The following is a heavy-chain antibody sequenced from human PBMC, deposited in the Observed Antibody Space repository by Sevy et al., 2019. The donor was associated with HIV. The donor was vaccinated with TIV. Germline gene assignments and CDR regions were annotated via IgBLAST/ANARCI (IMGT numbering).Heavy chain of an antibody. Sequence: ASVKVSCKASGYTFTGYYMHWVRQAPGQGLEWVGWINPNTGGTNYAQKFQGRVTMTRETSIRTVYMELSRLRSDDTAVYYCAKDRSLDIVVVVAVYFDYWGQGTLVTVSS. D-gene: IGHD2-15*01. V-gene: IGHV1-2*02. J-gene: IGHJ4*02. CDR2: INPNTGGT. CDR1: GYTFTGYY. CDR3: AKDRSLDIVVVVAVYFDY.